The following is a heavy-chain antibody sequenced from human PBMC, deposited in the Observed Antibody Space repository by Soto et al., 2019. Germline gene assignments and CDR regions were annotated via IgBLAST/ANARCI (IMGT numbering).Heavy chain of an antibody. D-gene: IGHD1-20*01. CDR3: ARDNWNYDC. V-gene: IGHV3-7*03. CDR2: INNDGSEI. CDR1: GFTFSGFW. Sequence: EVHLVESGGGLVQPGGSLRLSCAASGFTFSGFWMTWVRQVPGKGLDWVASINNDGSEIQYAGSVRGRFSISRDNAENSVSLQMNSLRVDDTALYYCARDNWNYDCWGQGTLVTVSS. J-gene: IGHJ4*02.